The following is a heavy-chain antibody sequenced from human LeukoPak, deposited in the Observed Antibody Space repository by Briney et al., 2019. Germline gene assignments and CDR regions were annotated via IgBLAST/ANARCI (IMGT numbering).Heavy chain of an antibody. Sequence: SETLSLTCAVYGGSFSGYYWSWIRQPPGKGLEWIGEINHSGSTNYNPSLKSRVTISVDTSKNQFSLKLSSVTAADTAVYYCARSYLGRAIYDSSGYYPPGYWGQGTLVTVSS. V-gene: IGHV4-34*01. CDR3: ARSYLGRAIYDSSGYYPPGY. CDR2: INHSGST. J-gene: IGHJ4*02. D-gene: IGHD3-22*01. CDR1: GGSFSGYY.